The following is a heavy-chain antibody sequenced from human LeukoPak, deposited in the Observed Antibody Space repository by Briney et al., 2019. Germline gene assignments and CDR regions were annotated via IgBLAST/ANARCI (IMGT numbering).Heavy chain of an antibody. CDR1: GGSISSYY. Sequence: PSETLSLTCTVSGGSISSYYWSWIRQPPGKGLEWIGYIYYSGSTNYNPSLKSRVTISVGTSKNQFSLKLSSVTAADTAVYYCARRRGDYQGYYYGMDVWGQGTTVTVSS. D-gene: IGHD4-17*01. CDR3: ARRRGDYQGYYYGMDV. J-gene: IGHJ6*02. V-gene: IGHV4-59*08. CDR2: IYYSGST.